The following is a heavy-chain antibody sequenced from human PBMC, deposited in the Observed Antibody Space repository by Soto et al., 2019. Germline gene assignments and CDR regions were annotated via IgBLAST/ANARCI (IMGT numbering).Heavy chain of an antibody. D-gene: IGHD3-10*01. CDR1: GGSFSNNY. J-gene: IGHJ4*02. Sequence: SETLSLTCAVSGGSFSNNYWTWFRQPPGKGLECIGEISRSGTTTYIPSLKSRGTISVDTSRKQFFLKVTSVSASDTAVYYCATSLWFGTQPEIWGPGTLIAVSS. V-gene: IGHV4-34*10. CDR2: ISRSGTT. CDR3: ATSLWFGTQPEI.